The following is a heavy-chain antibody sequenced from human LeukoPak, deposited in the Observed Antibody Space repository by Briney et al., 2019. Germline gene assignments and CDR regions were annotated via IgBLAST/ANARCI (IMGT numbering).Heavy chain of an antibody. D-gene: IGHD7-27*01. CDR1: GFTFSSYA. J-gene: IGHJ3*02. V-gene: IGHV3-7*01. CDR3: ARGTSGVFDI. Sequence: VGSLRLSCAASGFTFSSYAMSWVRQAPGKGLEWVADIRQDGSEKFYVDSVKGRFTISRDNAENSLSLQMSSLGAEDTAIYYCARGTSGVFDIWGQGTMVTVSS. CDR2: IRQDGSEK.